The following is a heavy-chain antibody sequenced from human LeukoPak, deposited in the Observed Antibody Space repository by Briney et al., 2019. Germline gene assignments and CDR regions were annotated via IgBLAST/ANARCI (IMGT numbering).Heavy chain of an antibody. CDR1: GFTVSSNY. J-gene: IGHJ3*02. CDR3: ARSTLTMNGAFDI. Sequence: GGSLRLSCAASGFTVSSNYMSWVRQAPGKGLEWVSIIYSGGSTYYADSVKDRFTISRDNSKNTLYLQMNSLRAEDTAVYYCARSTLTMNGAFDIWGQGTMVTVSS. D-gene: IGHD3-22*01. CDR2: IYSGGST. V-gene: IGHV3-66*01.